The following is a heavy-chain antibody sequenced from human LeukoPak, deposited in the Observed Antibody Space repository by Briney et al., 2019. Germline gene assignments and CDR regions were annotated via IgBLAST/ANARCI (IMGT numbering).Heavy chain of an antibody. J-gene: IGHJ6*02. Sequence: ASVKVSCKASGYTCTSYYMHWVRQALGQGLEWMGIINPSGGSTSYAQKFQGRVTMTRDTSTSTVYMELSSLRSEDTAVYYCARELITMVRGVIITGYYYGMDVWGQGTTVTVSS. D-gene: IGHD3-10*01. CDR2: INPSGGST. CDR1: GYTCTSYY. V-gene: IGHV1-46*01. CDR3: ARELITMVRGVIITGYYYGMDV.